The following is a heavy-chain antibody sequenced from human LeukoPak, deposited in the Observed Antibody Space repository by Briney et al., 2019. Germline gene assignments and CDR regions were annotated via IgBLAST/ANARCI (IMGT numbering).Heavy chain of an antibody. Sequence: SETLSLTCAVSGYSISSGYYWGWIRQPPGKGLEWIGSIYHSGSTYYNPSLKSRVTISVDTPKNQFSLKLSSVTAADTAVYYCARHDPTLDYWGQGTLVTVSS. CDR2: IYHSGST. V-gene: IGHV4-38-2*01. CDR3: ARHDPTLDY. D-gene: IGHD1-1*01. CDR1: GYSISSGYY. J-gene: IGHJ4*02.